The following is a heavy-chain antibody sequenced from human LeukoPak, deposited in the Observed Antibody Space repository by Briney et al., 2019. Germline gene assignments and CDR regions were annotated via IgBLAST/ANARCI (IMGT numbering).Heavy chain of an antibody. J-gene: IGHJ2*01. CDR3: AKTIAVPGTSGYFDL. D-gene: IGHD6-19*01. CDR1: GFTFNSFA. CDR2: ISGSGETT. V-gene: IGHV3-23*01. Sequence: GGSLRLSCAASGFTFNSFAMTWARQAPGKGLEWVAVISGSGETTYYADSVKGRFTISRDNSKNALYLDMSSLRAEDTAIYFCAKTIAVPGTSGYFDLWGRGTLVTVSS.